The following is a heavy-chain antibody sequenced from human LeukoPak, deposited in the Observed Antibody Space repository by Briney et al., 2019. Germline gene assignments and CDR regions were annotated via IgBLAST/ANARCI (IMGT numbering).Heavy chain of an antibody. D-gene: IGHD3-16*02. CDR1: GGSISSSSYY. CDR2: IYYSGST. J-gene: IGHJ4*02. V-gene: IGHV4-39*07. CDR3: ARVGYDYVWGSYPSSFDY. Sequence: SSETLSLTCTVSGGSISSSSYYWGWIRQPPGKGLEWIGSIYYSGSTNYNPSLKSRVTISVDTSKNQFSLKLSSVTAADTAVYYCARVGYDYVWGSYPSSFDYWGQGTLVTVSS.